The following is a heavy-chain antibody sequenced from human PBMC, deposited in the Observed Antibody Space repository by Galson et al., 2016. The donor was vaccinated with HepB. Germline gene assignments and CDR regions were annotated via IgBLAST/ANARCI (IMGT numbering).Heavy chain of an antibody. CDR1: GFTFNDYV. D-gene: IGHD7-27*01. V-gene: IGHV3-9*01. J-gene: IGHJ4*02. Sequence: SLRLSCAASGFTFNDYVMHWVRQLPGKGLEWVSGVTWNSATLAHADSVRGRFTISRDNAENSLYLQMNSLRAEDTALYYCAKGQTNWATFDSWGRGTLVTVSS. CDR3: AKGQTNWATFDS. CDR2: VTWNSATL.